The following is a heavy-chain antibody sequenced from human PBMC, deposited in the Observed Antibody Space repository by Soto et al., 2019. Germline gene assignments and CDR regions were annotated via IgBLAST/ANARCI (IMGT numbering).Heavy chain of an antibody. V-gene: IGHV3-30-3*01. CDR1: GFTFSDYA. D-gene: IGHD3-22*01. J-gene: IGHJ4*02. CDR2: ISFDGSNQ. CDR3: AYDTSGYFDF. Sequence: QVQLVESGGGVVQPGRSLRLSCAASGFTFSDYALHWVRQAPGKGLEWVAVISFDGSNQFYADSVKGRFIISRDNSKNTLYLLITSLRPVDTAIYYCAYDTSGYFDFWGQGTLVTVSS.